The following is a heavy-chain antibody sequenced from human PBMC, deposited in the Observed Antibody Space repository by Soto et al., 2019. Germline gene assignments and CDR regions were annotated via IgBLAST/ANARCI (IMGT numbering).Heavy chain of an antibody. D-gene: IGHD3-16*01. Sequence: GGSLRLSCAASGFTFSSYWMVWVRQTPGKGLEWVANISPHGSETYYVDSVKGRFTVSRDNAQNSLYLQMNSLRVEDTAVYYCARPFFDYWGQGALVTVSS. CDR2: ISPHGSET. CDR1: GFTFSSYW. CDR3: ARPFFDY. V-gene: IGHV3-7*05. J-gene: IGHJ4*02.